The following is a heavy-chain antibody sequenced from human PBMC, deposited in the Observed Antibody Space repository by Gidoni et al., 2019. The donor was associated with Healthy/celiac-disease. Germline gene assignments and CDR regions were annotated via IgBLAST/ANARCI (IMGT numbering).Heavy chain of an antibody. Sequence: LQLQESGPGLVKPSETLSLTCTVSGGSIRSRSYYWGWIRQPPGKGPEWIGSIYYSGSTYYNPSLKSRVTRSVDTSKNQFSLKLSSVTAADTAVYYGARHAGRHRGYDYVWGSYRYTGGFDYWGQGTLVTVSS. V-gene: IGHV4-39*01. J-gene: IGHJ4*02. CDR1: GGSIRSRSYY. CDR3: ARHAGRHRGYDYVWGSYRYTGGFDY. CDR2: IYYSGST. D-gene: IGHD3-16*02.